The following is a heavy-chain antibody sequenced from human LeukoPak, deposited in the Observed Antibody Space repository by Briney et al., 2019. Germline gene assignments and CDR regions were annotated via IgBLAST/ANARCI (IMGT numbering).Heavy chain of an antibody. D-gene: IGHD2-21*01. CDR2: IWYDGSNK. CDR3: AKAPRPPYCGGDCL. CDR1: GFTFSSYG. V-gene: IGHV3-33*06. Sequence: GRSLRLSCAASGFTFSSYGMHWVRQAPGKGLEWVAVIWYDGSNKYYADSVKGRFTISRDNSKNTLYLEMNSLRVEDTAVYYCAKAPRPPYCGGDCLWGQGTLVTVSS. J-gene: IGHJ4*02.